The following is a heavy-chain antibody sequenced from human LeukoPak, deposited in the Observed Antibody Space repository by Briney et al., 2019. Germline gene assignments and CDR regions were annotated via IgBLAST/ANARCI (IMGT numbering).Heavy chain of an antibody. CDR2: INSDGGTS. V-gene: IGHV3-74*01. Sequence: LTGGSLRLSCAASGFTFTDYWMHWVRQAPGKGLVWVSRINSDGGTSNYADSVKGRFTISRDNAKHTVYLQMNSLRGEDAAVYYCTRVDIRGYRSFYHYYGMDVWGQGTTVTASS. D-gene: IGHD3-22*01. J-gene: IGHJ6*02. CDR1: GFTFTDYW. CDR3: TRVDIRGYRSFYHYYGMDV.